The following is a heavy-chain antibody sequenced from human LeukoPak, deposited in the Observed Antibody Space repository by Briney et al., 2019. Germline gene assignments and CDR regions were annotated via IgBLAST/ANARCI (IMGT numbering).Heavy chain of an antibody. CDR1: GYTFTDYA. CDR3: ARGYCSSTSCQYYFDY. CDR2: INAGNGNT. J-gene: IGHJ4*02. D-gene: IGHD2-2*01. Sequence: ASVKVSCKASGYTFTDYAMHWVRQAPGQRLEWMGWINAGNGNTKYSQKFQGRVTITRDTSASTAYMELSSLRSEDTAVYHCARGYCSSTSCQYYFDYWGQGTLVTVSS. V-gene: IGHV1-3*01.